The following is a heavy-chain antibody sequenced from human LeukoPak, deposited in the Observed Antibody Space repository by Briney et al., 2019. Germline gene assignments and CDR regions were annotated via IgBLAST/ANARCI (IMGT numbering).Heavy chain of an antibody. CDR2: ITPDGSTT. V-gene: IGHV3-74*01. J-gene: IGHJ4*02. CDR1: GFTFSRYW. D-gene: IGHD3-9*01. CDR3: AKVWDYDILTGYSLDY. Sequence: PGGSPRLSCAASGFTFSRYWIHWVRQAPGKGLEWVSRITPDGSTTTYADSVKGRCTISRDNVKNTVYLQMNSLRAEDTAVYYCAKVWDYDILTGYSLDYWGQGTLVTVSS.